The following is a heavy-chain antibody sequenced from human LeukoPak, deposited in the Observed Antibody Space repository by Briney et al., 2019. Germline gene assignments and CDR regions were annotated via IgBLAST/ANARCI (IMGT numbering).Heavy chain of an antibody. V-gene: IGHV4-59*01. D-gene: IGHD6-19*01. Sequence: SETLSLTCTVSGGSISNYFWSWIRQPPGKRLEWIGFVTYSGSTDHNPSLKSRVTISVDASKNQFSLKLTSVTAADTAVYYCVRHTTTGWYQVVYWGQGTLVTVPS. CDR1: GGSISNYF. CDR3: VRHTTTGWYQVVY. J-gene: IGHJ4*02. CDR2: VTYSGST.